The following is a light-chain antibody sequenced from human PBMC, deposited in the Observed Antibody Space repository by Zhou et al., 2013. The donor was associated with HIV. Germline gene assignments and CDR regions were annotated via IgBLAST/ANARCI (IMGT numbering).Light chain of an antibody. J-gene: IGKJ1*01. Sequence: DIQMTQSPSSLSASVGDRVTITCRASQGISNYLAWYQQKPGKVPKLLIYAASTLQSGVPSRFSGSGSGTDFTLTISSLQPEDVATYYCQKYNSAPRWTFGQGPRWKSN. CDR3: QKYNSAPRWT. CDR2: AAS. CDR1: QGISNY. V-gene: IGKV1-27*01.